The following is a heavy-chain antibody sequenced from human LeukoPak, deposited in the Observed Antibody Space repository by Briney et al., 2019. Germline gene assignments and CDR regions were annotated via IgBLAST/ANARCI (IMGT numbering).Heavy chain of an antibody. D-gene: IGHD5-18*01. CDR2: IYHSGST. Sequence: SETLSLTCTVSGGSISSYYWSWIRQPPGKGLEWIGYIYHSGSTNYNPSLKSRVTISVDTSKNQFSLKLNSVTAADTAVYYCASTDTPMITIHWGQGTLVTVSS. V-gene: IGHV4-59*01. J-gene: IGHJ4*02. CDR1: GGSISSYY. CDR3: ASTDTPMITIH.